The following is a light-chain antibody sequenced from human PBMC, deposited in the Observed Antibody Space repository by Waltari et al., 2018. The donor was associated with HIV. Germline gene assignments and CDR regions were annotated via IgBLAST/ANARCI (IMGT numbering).Light chain of an antibody. Sequence: QSVLTQPPSVSGAPGQRVTISCTGTTSNIGAGYDVHWYQQLPGTATKLLIYGTTNRPSGVPDRFPGSTSGTSASLAITGLQADDEADFYCQSYDSSLSGVIFGGGTKLTVL. CDR1: TSNIGAGYD. V-gene: IGLV1-40*01. CDR3: QSYDSSLSGVI. CDR2: GTT. J-gene: IGLJ2*01.